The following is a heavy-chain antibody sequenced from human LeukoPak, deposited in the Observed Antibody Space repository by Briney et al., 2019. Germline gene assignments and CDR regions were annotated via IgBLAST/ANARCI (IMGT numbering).Heavy chain of an antibody. CDR2: INSDGSST. V-gene: IGHV3-74*01. J-gene: IGHJ3*02. CDR1: GFTFSSYW. Sequence: GGSLRLSCAASGFTFSSYWMHWVRQAPGKGLVWVSRINSDGSSTSYADSVKGRFIISRDNSKNTLYLQVNSLRAEDTAVYYCARDPYGSGSTSFDIWGQGTMVTVSS. D-gene: IGHD3-10*01. CDR3: ARDPYGSGSTSFDI.